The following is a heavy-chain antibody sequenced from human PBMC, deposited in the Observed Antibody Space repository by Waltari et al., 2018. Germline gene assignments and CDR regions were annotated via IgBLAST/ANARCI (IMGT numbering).Heavy chain of an antibody. D-gene: IGHD5-12*01. J-gene: IGHJ5*02. Sequence: EVQLVQSGAEVKKPGESLKISCKGSGYSFTSYWFDWVRQMPGKGLEWMGIIYPGDSDTRYSPSFQGQVTISADKSISTAYLQWSSLKASDTAMYYCARRDGYNSGIVENWFDPWGQGTLVTVSS. CDR2: IYPGDSDT. CDR3: ARRDGYNSGIVENWFDP. CDR1: GYSFTSYW. V-gene: IGHV5-51*01.